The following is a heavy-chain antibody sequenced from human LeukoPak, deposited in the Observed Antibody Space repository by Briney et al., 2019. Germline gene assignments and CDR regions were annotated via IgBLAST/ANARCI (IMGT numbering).Heavy chain of an antibody. Sequence: GGSLRLSCAASGFTFSSYAMTWVRQAPGKGLQWVSSISGSGESTYYADSMKGRFTISRDNSKNTLSLQMNSLRAEDTAVYYCAKDLGDFWRPLDDWGQGTLVTVSS. D-gene: IGHD3-3*01. J-gene: IGHJ4*02. CDR1: GFTFSSYA. CDR2: ISGSGEST. CDR3: AKDLGDFWRPLDD. V-gene: IGHV3-23*01.